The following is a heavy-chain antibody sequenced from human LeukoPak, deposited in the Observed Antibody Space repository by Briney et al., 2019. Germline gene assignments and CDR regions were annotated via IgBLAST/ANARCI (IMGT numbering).Heavy chain of an antibody. V-gene: IGHV3-11*01. CDR1: ALTFSDYY. CDR3: ASAGIAAGTFQH. CDR2: ISSSGSTI. J-gene: IGHJ1*01. D-gene: IGHD6-25*01. Sequence: RGSLRLSCAASALTFSDYYMSWIRQAPGKGLEWVSYISSSGSTIYYADSVKGRFTISRDNAKNSLYLQMNSLRAEDTAVYYCASAGIAAGTFQHWGQGTLVTVSS.